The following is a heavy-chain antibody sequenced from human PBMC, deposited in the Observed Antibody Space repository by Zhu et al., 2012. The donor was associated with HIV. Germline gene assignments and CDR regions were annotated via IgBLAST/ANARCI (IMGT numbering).Heavy chain of an antibody. CDR1: GYSVSSGYY. Sequence: QVQLKESGPGLLKPSETLSLTCNVSGYSVSSGYYWAWVRQPPGKGLEYIGAIYYSGSTYYNPSLKSRTTFSLDTSKNQVSLKLSSVTAADTAVYYCARHLNLIGYDSWGQGILVTVSS. V-gene: IGHV4-38-2*02. CDR2: IYYSGST. J-gene: IGHJ5*01. CDR3: ARHLNLIGYDS. D-gene: IGHD3-9*01.